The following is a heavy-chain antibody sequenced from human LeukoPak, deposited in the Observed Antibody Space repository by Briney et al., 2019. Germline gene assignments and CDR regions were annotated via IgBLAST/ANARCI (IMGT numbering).Heavy chain of an antibody. CDR3: ASQPGSDTFDY. V-gene: IGHV4-39*01. Sequence: SETLSLTCAVSGGSIRSSSDYWGWIRQPPGRGMEWIGSIYYSGTTYYNPSLKSRVTISVDTSKNQFSLKLSSVTAADTAVYYCASQPGSDTFDYWGQGTLVTVSS. CDR2: IYYSGTT. J-gene: IGHJ4*02. D-gene: IGHD3-10*01. CDR1: GGSIRSSSDY.